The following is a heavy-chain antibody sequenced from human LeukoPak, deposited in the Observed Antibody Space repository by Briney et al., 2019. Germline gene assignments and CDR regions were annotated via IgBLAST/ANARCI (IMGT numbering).Heavy chain of an antibody. D-gene: IGHD4-17*01. Sequence: GASVKVSCKASGYTFTGYYMHWVRQAPGQGLEWMGRIIPIFGTANYAQKFQGRVTITTDESTSTAYMELSSLRSEDTAVYYCARETDYEAFDIWGQGTMVTVSS. J-gene: IGHJ3*02. CDR2: IIPIFGTA. V-gene: IGHV1-69*05. CDR3: ARETDYEAFDI. CDR1: GYTFTGYY.